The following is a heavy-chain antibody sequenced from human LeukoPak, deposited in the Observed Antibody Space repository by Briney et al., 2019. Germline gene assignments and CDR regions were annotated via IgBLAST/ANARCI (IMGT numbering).Heavy chain of an antibody. V-gene: IGHV3-9*01. J-gene: IGHJ3*01. CDR3: AKDREHWLVPTGYAFDV. CDR1: GFIFDDFA. CDR2: VSWGGDSI. D-gene: IGHD6-19*01. Sequence: GGSLRLSCAASGFIFDDFAMHWVRQAPGKGLEWVSGVSWGGDSIEYADSVRSRFTISRDNVNNSLYLQLNSLRPEDTAFYYCAKDREHWLVPTGYAFDVWGQGTLVTVSS.